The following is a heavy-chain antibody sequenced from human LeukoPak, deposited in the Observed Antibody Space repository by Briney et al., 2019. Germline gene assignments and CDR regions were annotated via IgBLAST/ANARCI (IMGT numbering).Heavy chain of an antibody. D-gene: IGHD6-6*01. CDR1: GGSISSGGYY. J-gene: IGHJ4*02. CDR2: IYYSGST. CDR3: ARERIAAGYYFDY. Sequence: PSQTLSLTCTVSGGSISSGGYYWSWIRQHLGKGLEWIGYIYYSGSTYYNPSLKSRVTISVDTSKNQFSLKLSSVTAADTAVYYCARERIAAGYYFDYWGQGTLVTVSS. V-gene: IGHV4-31*03.